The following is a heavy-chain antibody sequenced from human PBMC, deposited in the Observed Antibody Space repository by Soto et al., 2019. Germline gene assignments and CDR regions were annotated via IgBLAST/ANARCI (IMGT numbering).Heavy chain of an antibody. CDR3: AKSKDSTIFGVVIYYFDT. CDR1: GFTFSSFG. V-gene: IGHV3-23*01. D-gene: IGHD3-3*01. J-gene: IGHJ4*02. Sequence: LSCAASGFTFSSFGMNWVRQAPGKGLEWVSSLSPNGGSTYYAESVKGRFTISRDNAKNTLFLQMDSLRAEDTAVYFCAKSKDSTIFGVVIYYFDTWGQGALVTSPQ. CDR2: LSPNGGST.